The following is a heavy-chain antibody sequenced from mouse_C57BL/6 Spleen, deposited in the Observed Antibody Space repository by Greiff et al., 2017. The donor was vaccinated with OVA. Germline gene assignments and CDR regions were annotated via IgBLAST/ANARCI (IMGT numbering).Heavy chain of an antibody. CDR2: IDPETGGT. Sequence: QVQLQQSGAELVRPGASVTLSCKASGYTFTDYEMHWVKQTPVHGLEWIGAIDPETGGTAYNQKFKGKAILTADKSSSTAYMELRSLTSEDSAVYYCTRNGYTRVYFDYWGQGTTLTVSS. D-gene: IGHD2-2*01. CDR1: GYTFTDYE. J-gene: IGHJ2*01. CDR3: TRNGYTRVYFDY. V-gene: IGHV1-15*01.